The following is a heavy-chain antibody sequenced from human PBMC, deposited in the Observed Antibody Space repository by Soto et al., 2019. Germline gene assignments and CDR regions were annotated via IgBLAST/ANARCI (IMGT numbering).Heavy chain of an antibody. CDR1: GGSFRGFY. D-gene: IGHD3-3*01. CDR2: INHVGIT. J-gene: IGHJ4*02. Sequence: NTLSLTCAVSGGSFRGFYWTWIRQSPGKGLEWLGDINHVGITNYNPSLKSRVSIPVDTSKSQFSLKLSSVTAADTAVYYCARAHDFWGGRQQPLAYRGKGTRVTVSA. CDR3: ARAHDFWGGRQQPLAY. V-gene: IGHV4-34*01.